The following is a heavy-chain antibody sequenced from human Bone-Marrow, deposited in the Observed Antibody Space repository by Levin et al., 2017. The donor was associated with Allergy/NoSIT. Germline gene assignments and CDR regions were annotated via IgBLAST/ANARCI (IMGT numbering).Heavy chain of an antibody. Sequence: GESLKISCKASGYTFTGYYMHWVRQAPGQGLEWMGWINPNSGGTNYAQKFQGRVTMTRDTSISTAYMELSRLRSDDTAVYYCARVGYSSGWSLDYWGQGTLVTVSS. J-gene: IGHJ4*02. V-gene: IGHV1-2*02. D-gene: IGHD6-19*01. CDR1: GYTFTGYY. CDR3: ARVGYSSGWSLDY. CDR2: INPNSGGT.